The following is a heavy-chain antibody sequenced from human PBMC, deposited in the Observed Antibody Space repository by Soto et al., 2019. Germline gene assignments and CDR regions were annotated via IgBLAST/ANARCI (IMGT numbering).Heavy chain of an antibody. D-gene: IGHD3-10*01. CDR3: ARERFPRVLLWFGEPLGWFDP. Sequence: PPETLSLTCXVYGGSFSGYYWSWIRQPPGKGLEWIGEINHSGSTNYNPSLKSRVTISVDTSKNQFSLKLSSVTAADTAVYYCARERFPRVLLWFGEPLGWFDPWGQGTLVTSPQ. J-gene: IGHJ5*02. CDR1: GGSFSGYY. CDR2: INHSGST. V-gene: IGHV4-34*01.